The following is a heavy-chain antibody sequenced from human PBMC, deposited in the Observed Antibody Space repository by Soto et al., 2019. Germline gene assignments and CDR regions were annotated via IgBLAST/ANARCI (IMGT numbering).Heavy chain of an antibody. D-gene: IGHD3-10*01. J-gene: IGHJ4*02. CDR1: GSTFTTYA. CDR3: ARDRRGYVGSGSYYTFDY. CDR2: IIPIFGTA. Sequence: SVKVSCKASGSTFTTYAISWARQAPGQGLEWMGGIIPIFGTANYAQKFQGRVTITADESTSTAYMELSSLRSEDTAVYYCARDRRGYVGSGSYYTFDYWGQGTLVTVSS. V-gene: IGHV1-69*13.